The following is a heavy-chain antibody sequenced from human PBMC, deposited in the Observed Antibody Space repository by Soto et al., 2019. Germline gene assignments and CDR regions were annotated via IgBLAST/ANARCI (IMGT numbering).Heavy chain of an antibody. CDR3: ARSFNIAAAGRGNWFDP. Sequence: GASVKVSCKASGYTFTSYGISWVRQAPGQGLEWMGWISAYNGNTNYAQKLQGRVTMTTDTSTSTAYMELRSLRSDDTAVYYCARSFNIAAAGRGNWFDPWGQGTLVTVSS. D-gene: IGHD6-13*01. V-gene: IGHV1-18*01. CDR2: ISAYNGNT. CDR1: GYTFTSYG. J-gene: IGHJ5*02.